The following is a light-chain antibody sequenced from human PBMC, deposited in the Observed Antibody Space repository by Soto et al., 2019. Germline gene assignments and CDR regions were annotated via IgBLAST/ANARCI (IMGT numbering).Light chain of an antibody. CDR1: SSNIGKNS. V-gene: IGLV1-47*02. CDR3: AAWDDSLSGYV. CDR2: SNN. J-gene: IGLJ1*01. Sequence: QSVLTQPPSASGTPGQRVTTPCSGSSSNIGKNSVYWYQQFPGTAPKLLIYSNNKRPSGVPDRFSASKSGTSASLAISGLWSEDEADYYCAAWDDSLSGYVFGTGTKVTVL.